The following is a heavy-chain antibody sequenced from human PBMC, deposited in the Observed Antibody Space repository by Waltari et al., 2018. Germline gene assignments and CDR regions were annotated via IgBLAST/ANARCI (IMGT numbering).Heavy chain of an antibody. Sequence: QVQLQESGPGLVKPSETLSLTCTVSDVSIGNYSWTWIRQSPGMGLEWIGYIYYNGYTIYNPSLKSRITISLDTSKSQFSLSLYSVTAADTAVYYCVTGSVDSRSWYEFDYWGQGTLVTV. J-gene: IGHJ4*02. CDR2: IYYNGYT. CDR3: VTGSVDSRSWYEFDY. CDR1: DVSIGNYS. D-gene: IGHD6-13*01. V-gene: IGHV4-59*01.